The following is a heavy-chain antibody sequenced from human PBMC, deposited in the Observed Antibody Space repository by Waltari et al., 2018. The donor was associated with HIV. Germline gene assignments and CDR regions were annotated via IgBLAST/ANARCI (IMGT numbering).Heavy chain of an antibody. CDR3: ARINCTSVSCYASLDY. V-gene: IGHV1-18*01. CDR2: VSAYNGNT. Sequence: QFQLVQSGAEVKKPGASVQVSCKASGYNFISYGISWVRQAPGQGLEWMGWVSAYNGNTNDAQKLQGRVTMTTDTSTSTAYMELRSLRSDDTAVYYCARINCTSVSCYASLDYWGQGTLVTVSS. CDR1: GYNFISYG. J-gene: IGHJ4*02. D-gene: IGHD2-2*01.